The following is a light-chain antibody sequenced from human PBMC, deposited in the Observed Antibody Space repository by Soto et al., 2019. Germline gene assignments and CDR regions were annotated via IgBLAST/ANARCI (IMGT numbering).Light chain of an antibody. CDR3: QQYYNIPYT. J-gene: IGKJ2*01. CDR1: QSVLYSSTNKNY. CDR2: WAS. Sequence: DIVMTQSPDSLAGSLGERATINCKSSQSVLYSSTNKNYLTWYQQKPGQPPKLLIYWASTRESGVPDRFSGSGSGTDFTLTISSLQAEDVAVYYCQQYYNIPYTFGQGTKLEIK. V-gene: IGKV4-1*01.